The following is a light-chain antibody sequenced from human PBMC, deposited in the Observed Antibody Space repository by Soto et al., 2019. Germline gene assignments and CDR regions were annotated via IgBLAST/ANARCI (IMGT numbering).Light chain of an antibody. CDR2: GAF. Sequence: VLGQSVGIVCLSPGERATLSGRGSQTTSRRYLAWYQQTPGQAPRLLIYGAFTRATGIPDGFSGSWSGTDFTLTIDRLEPEDFAVSYCHHYGSSLPIPFGQGTRLEIK. J-gene: IGKJ5*01. CDR3: HHYGSSLPIP. CDR1: QTTSRRY. V-gene: IGKV3-20*01.